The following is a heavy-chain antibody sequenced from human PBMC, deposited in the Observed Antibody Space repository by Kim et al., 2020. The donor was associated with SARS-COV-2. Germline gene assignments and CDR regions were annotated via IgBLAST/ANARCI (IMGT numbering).Heavy chain of an antibody. CDR3: PGGFGELTRFDY. J-gene: IGHJ4*02. CDR1: GGSISSSSYY. D-gene: IGHD3-10*01. Sequence: SETLSLTCTVSGGSISSSSYYWGWIRQPPGKGLEWIGSIYYSGSTYYNPSLKSRVTISVDTSKYQFSLKLSSVTAADTAVYYCPGGFGELTRFDYWGQGTLVTVSS. CDR2: IYYSGST. V-gene: IGHV4-39*01.